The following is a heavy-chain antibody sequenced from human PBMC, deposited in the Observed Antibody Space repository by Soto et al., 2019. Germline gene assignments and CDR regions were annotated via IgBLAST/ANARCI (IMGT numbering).Heavy chain of an antibody. D-gene: IGHD6-13*01. CDR2: ISYDGSNK. CDR1: GFTFSSYA. CDR3: ARDWGIAAAAYNWFDP. Sequence: GGSLRLSCAASGFTFSSYAMHWVRQAPGKGLEWVAVISYDGSNKYYADSVKGRFTISRDNSKNTLYLQMNSLRAEDTAVYYCARDWGIAAAAYNWFDPWGQGTLVTVSS. J-gene: IGHJ5*02. V-gene: IGHV3-30-3*01.